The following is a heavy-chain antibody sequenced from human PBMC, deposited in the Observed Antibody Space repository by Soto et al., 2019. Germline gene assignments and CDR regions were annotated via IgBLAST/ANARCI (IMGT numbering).Heavy chain of an antibody. CDR3: ARRGIVGAGYFDY. V-gene: IGHV4-39*01. D-gene: IGHD1-26*01. J-gene: IGHJ4*02. CDR1: GGSISSSSYY. CDR2: IYYSGST. Sequence: PSETLSLTCTVSGGSISSSSYYWGWIRQPPGKGLEWIGIIYYSGSTYYTPSLKSRVTISVDTSKNQFSLKLSSVTAADTAVYYCARRGIVGAGYFDYWGQGALVTVS.